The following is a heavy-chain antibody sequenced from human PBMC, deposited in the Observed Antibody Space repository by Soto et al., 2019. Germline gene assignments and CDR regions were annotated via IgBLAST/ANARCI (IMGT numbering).Heavy chain of an antibody. J-gene: IGHJ6*03. CDR2: ISSNGGST. V-gene: IGHV3-64*01. CDR3: ATNILTASVSGYYMDV. D-gene: IGHD3-9*01. CDR1: GFTFSSYA. Sequence: GGSLRLSCAASGFTFSSYAMHWVRQAPGKGLEYVSAISSNGGSTYYANSVKGRFTISRDNSKNTLYLQMGSLRAEDMAVYYCATNILTASVSGYYMDVWGKGTTVTVSS.